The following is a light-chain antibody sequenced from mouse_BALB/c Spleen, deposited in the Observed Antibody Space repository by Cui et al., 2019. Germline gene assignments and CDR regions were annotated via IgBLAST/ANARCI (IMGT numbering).Light chain of an antibody. Sequence: QIVLTQSPALMPASPGEKVTMTCSASSSVSYMYWYQQKPRSSPKPWIYLTSNLASGVPARFSGSGSGTSYSLTISSMEAEDAATYYCQQWSSNPPMLTFGAGTKLELK. CDR3: QQWSSNPPMLT. CDR2: LTS. CDR1: SSVSY. J-gene: IGKJ5*01. V-gene: IGKV4-68*01.